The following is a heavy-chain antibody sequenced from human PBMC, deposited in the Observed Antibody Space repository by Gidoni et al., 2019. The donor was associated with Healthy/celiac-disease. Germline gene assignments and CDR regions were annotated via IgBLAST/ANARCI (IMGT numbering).Heavy chain of an antibody. CDR1: GFTFTSSA. D-gene: IGHD3-16*02. Sequence: QMQLVQSGPEVKKPGTSVKVSCKASGFTFTSSAVQWVRQARGQRLEWIGWIVVGSGNTNYAQKFQERVTITRDMSTSTAYMELSSLRSEDTAVYYCAAPSDYDYIWGSYHPTGYWGQGTLVTVSS. J-gene: IGHJ4*02. CDR2: IVVGSGNT. V-gene: IGHV1-58*01. CDR3: AAPSDYDYIWGSYHPTGY.